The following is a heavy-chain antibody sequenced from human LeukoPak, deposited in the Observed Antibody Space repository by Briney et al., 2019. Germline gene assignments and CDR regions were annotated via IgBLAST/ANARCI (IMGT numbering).Heavy chain of an antibody. J-gene: IGHJ5*02. V-gene: IGHV3-11*06. D-gene: IGHD6-19*01. Sequence: GGSLRLSCVASGFTFSDFYMTWFRQTPGEGLEWVSEISGFTCSTNYADSVRRRFTISRDNSKNSLYLQMTRLRPEDTAVYFCARKCVVAVPGRIVNWFDPWGQGTLVTVPS. CDR3: ARKCVVAVPGRIVNWFDP. CDR1: GFTFSDFY. CDR2: ISGFTCST.